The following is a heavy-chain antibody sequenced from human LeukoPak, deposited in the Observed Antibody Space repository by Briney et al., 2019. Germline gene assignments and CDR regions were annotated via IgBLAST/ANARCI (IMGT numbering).Heavy chain of an antibody. CDR1: GFTFSSYA. Sequence: GGSLRLSCAVSGFTFSSYAMSWVRQAPGKGLEYVATIKPDGSEQLYVGSAKGRFTISKDSAKNSVFLQINSLRAEDTAMYYCAKQGAYFFDYWGQGTLVTVSS. V-gene: IGHV3-7*01. CDR2: IKPDGSEQ. CDR3: AKQGAYFFDY. J-gene: IGHJ4*02.